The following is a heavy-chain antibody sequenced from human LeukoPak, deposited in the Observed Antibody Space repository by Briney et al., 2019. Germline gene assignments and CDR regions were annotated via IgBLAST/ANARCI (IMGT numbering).Heavy chain of an antibody. D-gene: IGHD6-19*01. Sequence: PGGSLRLSCVVSGFTFSSYNMSWVRQAPGKGLEWVSSIIAGSKFISYADSVKGRFTISRDNAKKSLYLQMNSMRAEDTAVYYCARDPGYSSGWFDYWGQGALVTVSS. V-gene: IGHV3-21*01. J-gene: IGHJ4*02. CDR1: GFTFSSYN. CDR2: IIAGSKFI. CDR3: ARDPGYSSGWFDY.